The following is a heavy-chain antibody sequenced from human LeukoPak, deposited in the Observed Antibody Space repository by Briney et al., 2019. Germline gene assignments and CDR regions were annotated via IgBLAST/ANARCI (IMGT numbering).Heavy chain of an antibody. J-gene: IGHJ4*02. CDR2: IYYSGNT. Sequence: SETLSLACSISGGSISSSNYYGAWIRQPPGKGLEWIGSIYYSGNTYYNPSLKSRLTISIDTPQNQFSLKLTSVTAADTAVYYCARLHCTSTTCYSAFDYWGQGTLVTVSS. CDR3: ARLHCTSTTCYSAFDY. D-gene: IGHD2-21*02. V-gene: IGHV4-39*01. CDR1: GGSISSSNYY.